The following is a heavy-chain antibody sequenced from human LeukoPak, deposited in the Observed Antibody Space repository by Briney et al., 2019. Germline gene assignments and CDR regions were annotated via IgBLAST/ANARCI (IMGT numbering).Heavy chain of an antibody. CDR1: GGTFSSYA. J-gene: IGHJ6*04. CDR2: IIPIFGTA. CDR3: ARDYRGGYCGGGSCYWYYGMDV. V-gene: IGHV1-69*13. Sequence: ASVKVSCKASGGTFSSYAISWVRQAPGQGLEWMGGIIPIFGTANYAQKFQGRVTITADESTSTAYMELSSLRSEDTAVYYCARDYRGGYCGGGSCYWYYGMDVWGKGTTVTVSS. D-gene: IGHD2-15*01.